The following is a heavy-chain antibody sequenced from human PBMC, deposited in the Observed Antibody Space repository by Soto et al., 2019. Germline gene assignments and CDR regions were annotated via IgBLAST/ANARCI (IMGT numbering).Heavy chain of an antibody. D-gene: IGHD2-8*01. CDR1: GFSFSDYF. CDR3: ARTRFHYGVY. V-gene: IGHV3-11*01. J-gene: IGHJ1*01. Sequence: QVQLVESGGGLVEPGGPLRLSCAISGFSFSDYFMSWIRQPPGKGVEWISEISSSGGATYYSDSLKGRFTISRDNAKDILYLEMNSLRPDDTAVYYCARTRFHYGVYWGQGAPVPVS. CDR2: ISSSGGAT.